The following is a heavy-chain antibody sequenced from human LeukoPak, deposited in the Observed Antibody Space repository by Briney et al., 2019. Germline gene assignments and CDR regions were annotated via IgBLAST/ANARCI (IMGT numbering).Heavy chain of an antibody. D-gene: IGHD1-26*01. CDR3: ARRQRGYSGSFDY. Sequence: GGSLRLSCAASGFTFSSYWMGWVRQAPGKGLEWVANIKQDGSEKYYVDSVKGRFTISRDNAKNSLYLQMNSLRAEDTAVYYCARRQRGYSGSFDYWGQGTLVTVSS. CDR1: GFTFSSYW. J-gene: IGHJ4*02. V-gene: IGHV3-7*01. CDR2: IKQDGSEK.